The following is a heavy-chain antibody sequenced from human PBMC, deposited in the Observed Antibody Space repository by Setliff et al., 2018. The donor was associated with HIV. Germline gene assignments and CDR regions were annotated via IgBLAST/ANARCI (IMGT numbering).Heavy chain of an antibody. CDR2: IHASGKA. D-gene: IGHD2-21*02. CDR1: GDTDFY. V-gene: IGHV4-4*09. J-gene: IGHJ4*02. CDR3: ATLDPSGGNFLAY. Sequence: SLTCTVSGDTDFYWSWIRQSPGKGLEWIGYIHASGKANYNPSLKSRVTISLDTSKMQFSLRLTSVTAADTAVYYCATLDPSGGNFLAYWGQGTLVTSPQ.